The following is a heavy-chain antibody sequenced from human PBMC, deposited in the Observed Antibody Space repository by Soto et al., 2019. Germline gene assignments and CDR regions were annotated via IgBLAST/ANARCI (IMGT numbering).Heavy chain of an antibody. CDR1: GFTFRSYD. J-gene: IGHJ4*02. V-gene: IGHV3-23*01. D-gene: IGHD3-10*01. CDR2: ISGSGGST. Sequence: GGSLRLSCATSGFTFRSYDMSWVRQAPGKGLEWVSAISGSGGSTYYADSVKGRFTISRDNSKNTLYLQMNSLRAEDTAVYYCAKCGVRGVAYFDYWGQGTLVTVSS. CDR3: AKCGVRGVAYFDY.